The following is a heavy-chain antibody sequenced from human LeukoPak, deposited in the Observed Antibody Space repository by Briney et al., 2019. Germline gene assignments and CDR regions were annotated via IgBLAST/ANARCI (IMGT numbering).Heavy chain of an antibody. Sequence: SVKVSCKASGGTFSSYAISWVRQAPGQGLEWMGGIIPIFGTANYAQKFQGRVTITADESTSTAYMELSSLRSEDTAVYYCARDRDLYYDILTGYYTDYYYGMDVWGQGTTVTVSS. J-gene: IGHJ6*02. CDR2: IIPIFGTA. CDR3: ARDRDLYYDILTGYYTDYYYGMDV. D-gene: IGHD3-9*01. V-gene: IGHV1-69*13. CDR1: GGTFSSYA.